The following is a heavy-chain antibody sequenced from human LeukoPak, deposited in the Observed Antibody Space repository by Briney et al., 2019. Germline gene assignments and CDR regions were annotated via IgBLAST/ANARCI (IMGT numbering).Heavy chain of an antibody. Sequence: PSETLSLTCAVYGGSFSGYYWSWIRQPPGKGLEWIGEINHSGSTNYNPSLKSRVTISVDTSKNQFSLRLSSVTAADTAVYYCASHYCVSCTSDAFDIWGQGTMVTVSS. CDR3: ASHYCVSCTSDAFDI. CDR1: GGSFSGYY. J-gene: IGHJ3*02. V-gene: IGHV4-34*01. CDR2: INHSGST. D-gene: IGHD3-10*02.